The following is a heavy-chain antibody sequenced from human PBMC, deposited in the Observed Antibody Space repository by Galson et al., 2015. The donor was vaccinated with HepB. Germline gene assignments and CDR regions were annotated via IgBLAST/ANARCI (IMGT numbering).Heavy chain of an antibody. D-gene: IGHD3-3*01. Sequence: ETLSLTCTVSGGSISSSSYYWGWIRQPPGKGLEWIGSIYYSGSTYYNPSLKSRVTISVDTSKNQFSLKLSSVTAADTAVYYCARHESIFGVAYYFDYWGQGTLVTVSS. CDR3: ARHESIFGVAYYFDY. J-gene: IGHJ4*02. V-gene: IGHV4-39*01. CDR1: GGSISSSSYY. CDR2: IYYSGST.